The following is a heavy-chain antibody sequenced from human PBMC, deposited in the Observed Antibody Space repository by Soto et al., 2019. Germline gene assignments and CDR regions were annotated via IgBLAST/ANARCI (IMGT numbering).Heavy chain of an antibody. D-gene: IGHD6-13*01. J-gene: IGHJ6*02. CDR3: ARGEAGDYYYYGMDV. CDR1: GFTFSSYA. V-gene: IGHV3-30-3*01. CDR2: ISYDGSNK. Sequence: GGSLRLSCAASGFTFSSYAMHWVRQAPGKGLEWVAVISYDGSNKYYADSVKGRFTISRDNSKNTLYLQMNSLRAEDTAVYYCARGEAGDYYYYGMDVWGQGTTVTVSS.